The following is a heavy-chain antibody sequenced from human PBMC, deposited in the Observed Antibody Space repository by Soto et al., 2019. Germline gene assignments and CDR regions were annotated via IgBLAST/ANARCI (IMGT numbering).Heavy chain of an antibody. J-gene: IGHJ4*02. CDR3: XXXIKGTGTNVIYDS. V-gene: IGHV3-23*01. Sequence: EVQLLESGGSLVQPGGSLRLSCAASGFSFSTYAMGWVRQAPGKGLEWVSAISGSGSATYYADPVKGRFTISRDNSKXXXXXXXXXXXXXXXXXXXXXXXIKGTGTNVIYDSWGQGSLVTVSS. CDR1: GFSFSTYA. D-gene: IGHD1-7*01. CDR2: ISGSGSAT.